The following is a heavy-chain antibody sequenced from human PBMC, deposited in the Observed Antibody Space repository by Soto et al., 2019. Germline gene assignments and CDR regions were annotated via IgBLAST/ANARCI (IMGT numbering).Heavy chain of an antibody. CDR1: GGTFSSYT. J-gene: IGHJ6*03. V-gene: IGHV1-69*02. D-gene: IGHD4-4*01. CDR2: IIPILGIA. Sequence: SVKVSCKASGGTFSSYTISWVRQAPGQGLEWMGRIIPILGIANYAQKFQGRVTITADKSTSTAYMELSSLRSEDTAVYYCARGNSNPYYYMDVWGKGTTVTVSS. CDR3: ARGNSNPYYYMDV.